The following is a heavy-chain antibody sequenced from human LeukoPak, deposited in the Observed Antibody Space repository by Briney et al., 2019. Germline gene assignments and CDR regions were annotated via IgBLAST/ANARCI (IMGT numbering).Heavy chain of an antibody. CDR3: VREDPSEYGSIDY. V-gene: IGHV3-48*02. CDR1: GFTFSTYS. CDR2: ISRSSSSK. D-gene: IGHD3-10*01. Sequence: GGSLRLSCAASGFTFSTYSMNWVRQAPGKGLEWVSYISRSSSSKHYADSVKGRFTISRGNAKNSLYLQMNSLRDEDTAVYYCVREDPSEYGSIDYWGQGTLVTVSS. J-gene: IGHJ4*02.